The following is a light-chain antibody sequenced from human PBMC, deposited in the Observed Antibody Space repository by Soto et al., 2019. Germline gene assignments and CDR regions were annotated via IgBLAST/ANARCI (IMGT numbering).Light chain of an antibody. CDR3: QQSYTIPYT. J-gene: IGKJ2*01. V-gene: IGKV3-20*01. CDR1: QTVSSNF. CDR2: GAS. Sequence: EMVLTQSPDTLSLSPGERATLSCRASQTVSSNFLAWYQQRPGQAPRLLIYGASSRATGIPDRFSGSGSGTDFTLTISNLQPEDVATYYCQQSYTIPYTFGQGTK.